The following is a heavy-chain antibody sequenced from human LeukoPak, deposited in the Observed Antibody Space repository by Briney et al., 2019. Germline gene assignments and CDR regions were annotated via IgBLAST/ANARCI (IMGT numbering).Heavy chain of an antibody. D-gene: IGHD6-19*01. Sequence: SGGSLRLSCAASGFTFSSYWMHWVRQAPGQGLVWVSRINSDGSSTSYADSVKGRFTISRDNAKNTLYLQMNSLRAEDTAVYYCARDFLKQCSDYWGQGTLVTVSS. CDR3: ARDFLKQCSDY. CDR1: GFTFSSYW. CDR2: INSDGSST. V-gene: IGHV3-74*01. J-gene: IGHJ4*02.